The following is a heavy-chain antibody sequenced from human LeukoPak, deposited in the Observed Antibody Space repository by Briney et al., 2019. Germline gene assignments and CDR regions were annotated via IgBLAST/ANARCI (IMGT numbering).Heavy chain of an antibody. D-gene: IGHD3-22*01. CDR1: GFTFSSYS. CDR3: ARVPHYYDSSGWGWFDP. J-gene: IGHJ5*02. V-gene: IGHV3-48*04. Sequence: QPGGSPRLSCAASGFTFSSYSMNWVRQAPGKGLEWVSYISSSSSTIYYADSVKGRFTISRDNAKNSLYLQMNSLRAEDTAVYYCARVPHYYDSSGWGWFDPWGQGTLVPVSS. CDR2: ISSSSSTI.